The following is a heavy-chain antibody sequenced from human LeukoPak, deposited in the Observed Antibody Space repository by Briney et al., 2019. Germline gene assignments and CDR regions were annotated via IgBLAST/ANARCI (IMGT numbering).Heavy chain of an antibody. CDR3: ARIGHDLYQTFDS. CDR1: GFTFSSYA. J-gene: IGHJ5*01. V-gene: IGHV3-23*01. Sequence: GGSLRLSCAASGFTFSSYAMSWVRQAPGKGLEWVSAINGSGGSTYYADSVKGRFTISRDNSKNTLFLQMNRLRVEDTAVYYCARIGHDLYQTFDSWGHGTLITVSS. D-gene: IGHD2-2*01. CDR2: INGSGGST.